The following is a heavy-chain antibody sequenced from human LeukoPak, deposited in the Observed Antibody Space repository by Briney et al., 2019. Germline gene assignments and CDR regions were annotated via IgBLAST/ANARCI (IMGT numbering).Heavy chain of an antibody. CDR2: IYYSGST. V-gene: IGHV4-61*08. Sequence: SETLSLTCTVSGGSISSGGYYWSWIRQHPGKGLEWIGYIYYSGSTNYNPSLKSRVTISVDTSRNQFSLKLSSVTAADTAVYYCARGGTRYCSGGSCYSPRPYYYYYYMDVWGKGTTVTVSS. D-gene: IGHD2-15*01. CDR1: GGSISSGGYY. J-gene: IGHJ6*03. CDR3: ARGGTRYCSGGSCYSPRPYYYYYYMDV.